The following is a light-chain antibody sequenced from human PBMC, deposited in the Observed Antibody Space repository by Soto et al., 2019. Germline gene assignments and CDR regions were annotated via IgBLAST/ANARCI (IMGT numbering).Light chain of an antibody. V-gene: IGKV3-20*01. J-gene: IGKJ1*01. CDR3: QQYSSLWT. CDR2: GAS. Sequence: TQSPSSLSVSPGERATLSCRASRSVSSNLAWYQQKPGQAPRLLIYGASSRATGIPDRFSGSGSGTDFTLSISRLEPEDFAVYYCQQYSSLWTFGQGTKVDIK. CDR1: RSVSSN.